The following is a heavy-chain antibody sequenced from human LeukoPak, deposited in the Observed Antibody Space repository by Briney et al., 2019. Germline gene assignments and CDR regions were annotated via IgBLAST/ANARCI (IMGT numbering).Heavy chain of an antibody. J-gene: IGHJ4*02. D-gene: IGHD5-24*01. V-gene: IGHV4-31*03. CDR2: IYYSGST. CDR1: GGSISSGGYY. CDR3: ARGSEGWLQFPPKRLLFDY. Sequence: SETLPLTCTVSGGSISSGGYYWSWIRQHPGKGLEWIGYIYYSGSTYYNPSLKSRVTISVDTSKNQFSLKLSSVTAADTAVYYCARGSEGWLQFPPKRLLFDYWGQGTLVTVSS.